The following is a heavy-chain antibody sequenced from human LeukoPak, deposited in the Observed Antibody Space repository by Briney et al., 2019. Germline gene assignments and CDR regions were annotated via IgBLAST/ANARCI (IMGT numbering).Heavy chain of an antibody. Sequence: PGGSLRLSCAASGFTFSSYEMNWVRQAPGKGLEWVSYISSSGSTIYYADSVKGRFTISSDNAKNSLYLQMNSLRAEDTAVYYCARDRPIYSSGWFYYFDYWGQGTLVTVSS. D-gene: IGHD6-19*01. V-gene: IGHV3-48*03. CDR2: ISSSGSTI. CDR1: GFTFSSYE. CDR3: ARDRPIYSSGWFYYFDY. J-gene: IGHJ4*02.